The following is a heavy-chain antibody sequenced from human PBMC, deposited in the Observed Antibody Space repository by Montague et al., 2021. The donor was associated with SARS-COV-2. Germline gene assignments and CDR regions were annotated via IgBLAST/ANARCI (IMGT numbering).Heavy chain of an antibody. D-gene: IGHD3-10*01. Sequence: SLRLSCAASGFTFSRYWMSWVRQAPGKGLEWVANIKQDGSEKEYVDSVKGRFTISRDNAKDSLYLQMNSLRAEDTAVYYCARDHRQVWFGAPVMERYFDYWGQGTLVTVSS. V-gene: IGHV3-7*01. CDR2: IKQDGSEK. J-gene: IGHJ4*02. CDR1: GFTFSRYW. CDR3: ARDHRQVWFGAPVMERYFDY.